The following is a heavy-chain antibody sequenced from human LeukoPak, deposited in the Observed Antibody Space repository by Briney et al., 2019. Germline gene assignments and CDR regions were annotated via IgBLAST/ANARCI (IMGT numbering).Heavy chain of an antibody. CDR1: GGSISSYY. D-gene: IGHD2-15*01. V-gene: IGHV4-4*07. J-gene: IGHJ6*03. CDR3: ARGNCSGGSCYHSEDYYYYYMDV. Sequence: SETLSLTCTVSGGSISSYYWSWIRQPAGKGLEWIGRIYTSGSTNYNPSLKSRVTMSVDTSKNQFSLKLSSVTAADTAVYYCARGNCSGGSCYHSEDYYYYYMDVWGKGTTVTVSS. CDR2: IYTSGST.